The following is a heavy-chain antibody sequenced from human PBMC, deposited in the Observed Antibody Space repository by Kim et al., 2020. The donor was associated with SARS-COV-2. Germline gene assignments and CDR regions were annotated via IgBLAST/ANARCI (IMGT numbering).Heavy chain of an antibody. CDR2: ISGSGGST. CDR1: GFTFSSYA. D-gene: IGHD3-22*01. V-gene: IGHV3-23*01. CDR3: VKRLRSMIVVVITTKGGFDY. J-gene: IGHJ4*02. Sequence: GGSLRLSCAASGFTFSSYAMSWVRQAPGKGLEWVSAISGSGGSTYYADSVKGRFTISRDNSKNTLYLQMNSLRAEDTAVYYCVKRLRSMIVVVITTKGGFDYWGQGTLVTVSS.